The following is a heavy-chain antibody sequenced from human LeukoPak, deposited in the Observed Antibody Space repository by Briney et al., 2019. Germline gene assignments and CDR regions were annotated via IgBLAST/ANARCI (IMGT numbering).Heavy chain of an antibody. D-gene: IGHD3-22*01. J-gene: IGHJ5*02. Sequence: GGSLRLSCAASGFTFSSYWMHWVRQAPGKGLVWVSRIDSDGSSTSYADSVKGRFTISRDNAKNTLYLQMNSLRAEDTAVYYRARDDSDSPLFDPWGQGTLVTVSS. V-gene: IGHV3-74*01. CDR2: IDSDGSST. CDR3: ARDDSDSPLFDP. CDR1: GFTFSSYW.